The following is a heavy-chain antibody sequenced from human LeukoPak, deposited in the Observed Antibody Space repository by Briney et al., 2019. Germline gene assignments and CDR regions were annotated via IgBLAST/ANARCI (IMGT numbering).Heavy chain of an antibody. CDR3: ARERHGTITMVRGVIISKYNWFDP. D-gene: IGHD3-10*01. Sequence: SQTLSLTCAISGDSVSSNSAAWNWIRQSPSRGLEWLGRTYYRSKWYNDYAVSVKSRITINPDTSKNQFSLQLNSVTPEDTAVYYCARERHGTITMVRGVIISKYNWFDPWGQGTLVTVSS. J-gene: IGHJ5*02. CDR2: TYYRSKWYN. CDR1: GDSVSSNSAA. V-gene: IGHV6-1*01.